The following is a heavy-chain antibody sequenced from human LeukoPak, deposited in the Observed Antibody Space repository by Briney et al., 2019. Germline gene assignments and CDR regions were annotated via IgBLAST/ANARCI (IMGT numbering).Heavy chain of an antibody. Sequence: GGSLRLSCAASGFTFSSYGMHWVRQAPGKGLEWVSYISSSGSTIYYADSVKGRFTISRDNAKNSLYLQMNSLRAEDTAVYYCARVVTEQWLVPSRYFDYWGQGTLVTVSS. CDR1: GFTFSSYG. V-gene: IGHV3-48*04. CDR2: ISSSGSTI. CDR3: ARVVTEQWLVPSRYFDY. D-gene: IGHD6-19*01. J-gene: IGHJ4*02.